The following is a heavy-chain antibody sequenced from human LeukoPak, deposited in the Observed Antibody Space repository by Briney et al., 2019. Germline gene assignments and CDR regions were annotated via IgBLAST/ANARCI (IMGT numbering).Heavy chain of an antibody. J-gene: IGHJ4*02. CDR3: ARGRSSSWYGY. Sequence: SETLSLTCTVSGGSIGSYYWSWIRQPPGKGLEWIGYIYYSGSTNYNPSLKSRVTISVDTSKNQFSLKLSSVTAADTAVYYCARGRSSSWYGYWGQGTLVTVSS. CDR1: GGSIGSYY. D-gene: IGHD6-13*01. V-gene: IGHV4-59*01. CDR2: IYYSGST.